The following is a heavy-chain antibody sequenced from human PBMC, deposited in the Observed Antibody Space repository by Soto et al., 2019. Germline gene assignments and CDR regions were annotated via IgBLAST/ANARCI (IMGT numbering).Heavy chain of an antibody. J-gene: IGHJ4*02. CDR3: AKVATIERGYFDC. Sequence: EVQLLESGGGLVQPGGSLRLSCAASGFTFSSYALSWVRQAPGKGLEWVSGISGSGGNTYYADSVKGRFTLSRDNSKNTLYLQMNSLRADDTAVYYCAKVATIERGYFDCWGQGTLVTVSS. CDR2: ISGSGGNT. CDR1: GFTFSSYA. D-gene: IGHD5-12*01. V-gene: IGHV3-23*01.